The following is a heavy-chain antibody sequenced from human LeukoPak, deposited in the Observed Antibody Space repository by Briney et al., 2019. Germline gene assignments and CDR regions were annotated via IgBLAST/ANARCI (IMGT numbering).Heavy chain of an antibody. CDR1: GGSFSGYY. J-gene: IGHJ4*02. CDR2: IYYSGST. D-gene: IGHD2-8*01. CDR3: ARSTGVGVDY. Sequence: SETLSLTCADYGGSFSGYYWSWIRQPPGKGLEWIGYIYYSGSTNYNPSLKSRVTISVDTSKNQFSLKLSSVTAADTAVYYCARSTGVGVDYWGQGTLVTVSS. V-gene: IGHV4-59*08.